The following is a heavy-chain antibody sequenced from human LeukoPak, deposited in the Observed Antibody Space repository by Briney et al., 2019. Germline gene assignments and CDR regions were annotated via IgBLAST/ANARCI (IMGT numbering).Heavy chain of an antibody. J-gene: IGHJ4*02. CDR1: GYSFTSYW. Sequence: GESLKISCKGSGYSFTSYWIGWVRQMPGKGLEWMGIIYPGDSDTRYSPSFQGQVTISADKSISTAYLQWSSLKASDTAMYYCARLGSSSWYVDDYFGYWGQGTLVTVSS. CDR3: ARLGSSSWYVDDYFGY. V-gene: IGHV5-51*01. D-gene: IGHD6-13*01. CDR2: IYPGDSDT.